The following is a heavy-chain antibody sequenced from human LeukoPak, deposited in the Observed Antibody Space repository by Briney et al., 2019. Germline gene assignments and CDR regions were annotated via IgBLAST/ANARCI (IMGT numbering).Heavy chain of an antibody. CDR3: AGYHNWFLKDH. J-gene: IGHJ4*02. CDR1: GGSFSDYY. V-gene: IGHV4-34*01. D-gene: IGHD1-1*01. CDR2: IYPSGAT. Sequence: PSETLSLTCTVYGGSFSDYYWSWFRQRPGKGLEWIGEIYPSGATFYNPCRNSRVTVSKDTSKSQFSLNLRFVTAADTALYYCAGYHNWFLKDHWGQGTLVTVSS.